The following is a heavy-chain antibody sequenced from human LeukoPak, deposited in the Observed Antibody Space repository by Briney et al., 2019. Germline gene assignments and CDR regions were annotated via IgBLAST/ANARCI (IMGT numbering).Heavy chain of an antibody. D-gene: IGHD3-9*01. CDR1: GYTFTSYG. Sequence: GASVKVSCKASGYTFTSYGISWVRQAPGQGLELMGWISDYNGNTNYAQKLQGRVTMITDTSTSTAYMELRSLRSDDTVFFFRQKTAYDILTGQSMDVWGQGTTVTVSS. V-gene: IGHV1-18*01. J-gene: IGHJ6*02. CDR2: ISDYNGNT. CDR3: QKTAYDILTGQSMDV.